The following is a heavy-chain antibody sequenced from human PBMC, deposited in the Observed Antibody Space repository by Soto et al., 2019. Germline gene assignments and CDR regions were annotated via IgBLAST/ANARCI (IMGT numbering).Heavy chain of an antibody. D-gene: IGHD2-15*01. CDR3: AKVSISKSSAVTFDS. CDR2: VSYDATYE. J-gene: IGHJ4*02. CDR1: GFTFRTYD. Sequence: QVQLVESGGAMVQPGRSLRLSCAVSGFTFRTYDMHWVRQAPGKGLEWVAVVSYDATYENYADSVKGRFTVSRDNSKNTLYLQMSSLRAEDTAVYYCAKVSISKSSAVTFDSWGRGTLVTVSS. V-gene: IGHV3-30*18.